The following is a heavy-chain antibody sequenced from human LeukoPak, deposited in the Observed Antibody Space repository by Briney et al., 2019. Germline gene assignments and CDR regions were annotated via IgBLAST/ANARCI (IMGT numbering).Heavy chain of an antibody. J-gene: IGHJ4*02. V-gene: IGHV4-30-4*01. D-gene: IGHD3-3*01. CDR1: GGSINSGDYY. CDR2: IYYSGNT. CDR3: ASRFLEWSLFEY. Sequence: SETLSLTCTVSGGSINSGDYYWNWIRQPPGKALEWVGYIYYSGNTIYNPSLESRVTISLDTSKNQFSLKLSSVTAADTAVYYCASRFLEWSLFEYWGQGTLVTVSS.